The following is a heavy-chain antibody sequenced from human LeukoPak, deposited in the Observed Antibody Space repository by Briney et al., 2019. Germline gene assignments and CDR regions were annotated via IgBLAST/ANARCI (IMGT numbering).Heavy chain of an antibody. D-gene: IGHD6-6*01. CDR2: IDSDGSST. Sequence: GGSLRLSCAASGFTFSSYWMHWVRQTPGKGLVWVSRIDSDGSSTTYADSVKGRFTISRDDAKNSLYLQMNSLRAEDTAVYYCVAAYDAFDIWGQGTMVTVSS. CDR3: VAAYDAFDI. V-gene: IGHV3-74*01. CDR1: GFTFSSYW. J-gene: IGHJ3*02.